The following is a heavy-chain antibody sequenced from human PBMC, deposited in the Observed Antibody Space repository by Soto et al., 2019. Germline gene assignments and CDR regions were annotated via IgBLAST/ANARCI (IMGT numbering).Heavy chain of an antibody. Sequence: PGGSLRLSCVASGFTVDDYAMHWVRQTPGKGLEWVSGISANGDNVDYADSIKGRFTISRDNAKNSLFLQMNSLRPEDTALYYCAKDMKWGGMTTTHYFDSWGQGT. CDR1: GFTVDDYA. D-gene: IGHD4-17*01. CDR3: AKDMKWGGMTTTHYFDS. V-gene: IGHV3-9*01. CDR2: ISANGDNV. J-gene: IGHJ4*02.